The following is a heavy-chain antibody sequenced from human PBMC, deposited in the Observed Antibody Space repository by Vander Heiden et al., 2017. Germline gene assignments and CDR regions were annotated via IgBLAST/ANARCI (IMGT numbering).Heavy chain of an antibody. CDR3: ARGYYYDSSGYDY. V-gene: IGHV3-72*01. Sequence: EVQLVESGGGLVQPGGSLRLSCAASGFTFRDHYMDWVRQAPGKGLEWVGRTRNKANSYTTEYAASVKGRFTISRDDSKNSLYLQMNSLKTEDTAVYYCARGYYYDSSGYDYWGQGTLVTVSS. D-gene: IGHD3-22*01. CDR2: TRNKANSYTT. CDR1: GFTFRDHY. J-gene: IGHJ4*02.